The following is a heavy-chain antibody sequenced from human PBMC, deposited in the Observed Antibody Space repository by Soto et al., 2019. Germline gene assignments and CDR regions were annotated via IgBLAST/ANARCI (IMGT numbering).Heavy chain of an antibody. CDR3: ATHNLLAVGGYFDH. J-gene: IGHJ4*02. CDR1: GGSFSGYY. Sequence: QVQLQQWGAGLLKPSETLSLTCAVYGGSFSGYYWSWIRQPPGKGLEWIGEINHSGSTNYNPSLKSPVTQTVGPAKNPFSLELGSGAAPDQGVYYRATHNLLAVGGYFDHLGQGNL. D-gene: IGHD3-22*01. V-gene: IGHV4-34*01. CDR2: INHSGST.